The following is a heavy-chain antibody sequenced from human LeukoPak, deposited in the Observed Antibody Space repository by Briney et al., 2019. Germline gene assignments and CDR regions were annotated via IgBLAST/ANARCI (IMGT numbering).Heavy chain of an antibody. J-gene: IGHJ4*02. Sequence: GASVKVSCKASGYTFTSYGISWVRQAPGQGLEWMGWISAYNGNTNYAQKLQGRVTMTTDTSTSTAYMELRSLRSDDTAVYYCARTPGYCSSTSCSWVWAFDYWGQGTLVTVSS. CDR3: ARTPGYCSSTSCSWVWAFDY. CDR1: GYTFTSYG. D-gene: IGHD2-2*01. V-gene: IGHV1-18*01. CDR2: ISAYNGNT.